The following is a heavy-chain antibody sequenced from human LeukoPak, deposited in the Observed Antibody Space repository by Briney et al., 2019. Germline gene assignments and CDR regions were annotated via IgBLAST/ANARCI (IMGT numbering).Heavy chain of an antibody. CDR2: IRLDGSEE. D-gene: IGHD3-10*01. CDR1: GFTFNNYY. J-gene: IGHJ4*02. CDR3: ATYVPTPRRGLDY. V-gene: IGHV3-7*01. Sequence: GGSLRLSCAASGFTFNNYYMTWVRQAPGKGLEWVARIRLDGSEESYVDSVKGRFTISRDSAKNSLSLQMTSLRAEDTAVYYCATYVPTPRRGLDYWGQGTLVTVSS.